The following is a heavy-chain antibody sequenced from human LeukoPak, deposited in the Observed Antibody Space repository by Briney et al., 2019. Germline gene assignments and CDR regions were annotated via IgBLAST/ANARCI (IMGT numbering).Heavy chain of an antibody. J-gene: IGHJ3*02. Sequence: GGSLRLSCAAPGFTFSSYAMHWVRQAPGKGLEYVSAISSNGGSTYYANSVKGRFTISRDNSKNTLYLQMGSLRAEDMAVYYCAREYGDAFDIWGQGTMVTVSS. V-gene: IGHV3-64*01. CDR2: ISSNGGST. CDR3: AREYGDAFDI. D-gene: IGHD2-8*01. CDR1: GFTFSSYA.